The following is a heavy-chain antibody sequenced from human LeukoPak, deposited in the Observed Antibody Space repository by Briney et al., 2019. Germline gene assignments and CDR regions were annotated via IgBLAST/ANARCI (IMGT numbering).Heavy chain of an antibody. J-gene: IGHJ4*02. CDR3: AKDPERWLQLRLGFSD. CDR1: GFTFSSYG. D-gene: IGHD5-24*01. CDR2: ISGSGGNT. Sequence: RGSLRLSCAASGFTFSSYGMSWVRQAPGKGLEWVSGISGSGGNTYYADSVKGRFTISRDNSKNTLYLQMNSLRAEDTAVYYCAKDPERWLQLRLGFSDWGQGTLVTVSS. V-gene: IGHV3-23*01.